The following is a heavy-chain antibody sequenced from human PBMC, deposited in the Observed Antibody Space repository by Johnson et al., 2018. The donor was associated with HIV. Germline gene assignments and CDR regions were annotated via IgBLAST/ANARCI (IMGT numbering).Heavy chain of an antibody. CDR1: GFTFSTYG. J-gene: IGHJ3*02. V-gene: IGHV3-33*01. CDR3: ARTRSGTYPYSAAFDI. D-gene: IGHD1-26*01. Sequence: QVQLVESGGGVVQPGRSLRLSCAASGFTFSTYGMHWVRQAPGKGLEWVAVMWYDGSNKYYADSVKGRFTISRENAKNSLYLQMNSLGAGDTAMYYCARTRSGTYPYSAAFDIWGQGTMVTVSS. CDR2: MWYDGSNK.